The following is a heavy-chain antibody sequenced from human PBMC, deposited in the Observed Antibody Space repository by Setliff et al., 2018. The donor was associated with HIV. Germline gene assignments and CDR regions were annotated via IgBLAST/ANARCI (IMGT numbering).Heavy chain of an antibody. D-gene: IGHD2-21*01. CDR2: IYWDDDK. Sequence: ESGPLVNPTQTLTLTCTFSGFSLSATSMGVGWVRQPPGKALEWLALIYWDDDKRYSPSLESRLTITKDTSKNQVVLTMTNMDSVDTATYYCTHRRRDGFIPYWGQGTRVTVS. CDR1: GFSLSATSMG. CDR3: THRRRDGFIPY. V-gene: IGHV2-5*02. J-gene: IGHJ4*02.